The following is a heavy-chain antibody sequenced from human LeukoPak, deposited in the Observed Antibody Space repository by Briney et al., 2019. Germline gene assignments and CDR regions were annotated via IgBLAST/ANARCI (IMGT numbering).Heavy chain of an antibody. J-gene: IGHJ4*02. CDR1: GFTFSSYS. CDR2: ISSSSSYI. V-gene: IGHV3-21*01. D-gene: IGHD5-12*01. CDR3: ARDLGGYDKTSDY. Sequence: GGSLRLSCAASGFTFSSYSMNWVRQAPGKGLEWVSSISSSSSYIYYADSVKGRFTISRGNAKNSLYLQMNSLRAEDTAVYYCARDLGGYDKTSDYWGQGTLVTVSS.